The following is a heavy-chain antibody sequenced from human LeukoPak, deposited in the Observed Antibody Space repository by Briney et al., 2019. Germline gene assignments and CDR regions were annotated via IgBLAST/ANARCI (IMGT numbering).Heavy chain of an antibody. CDR1: RFTFSSYW. D-gene: IGHD6-19*01. CDR2: IKQGGSEK. CDR3: ARYSSGWSIDY. V-gene: IGHV3-7*01. Sequence: GGSLRLSCAASRFTFSSYWMSWVRQAPGKGLEWVANIKQGGSEKYYVDSVKGRFTISRDNAKNSLYLQLNSLRAEDTAVYHCARYSSGWSIDYWGQGSLVTVSS. J-gene: IGHJ4*02.